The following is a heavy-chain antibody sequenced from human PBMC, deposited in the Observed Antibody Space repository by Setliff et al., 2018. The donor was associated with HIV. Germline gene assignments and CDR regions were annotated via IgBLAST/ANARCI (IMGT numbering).Heavy chain of an antibody. CDR3: ARDGYSYGVGREGDY. Sequence: SETLSLTCAVYGGSFSGYYWSWIRQPPGKGLGWIGEINHSGSTNYNPSLKSRVTISVDTSKNQFSLKLSSVTAADTAVYYCARDGYSYGVGREGDYWGQGTLVTVSS. V-gene: IGHV4-34*01. CDR1: GGSFSGYY. CDR2: INHSGST. D-gene: IGHD5-18*01. J-gene: IGHJ4*02.